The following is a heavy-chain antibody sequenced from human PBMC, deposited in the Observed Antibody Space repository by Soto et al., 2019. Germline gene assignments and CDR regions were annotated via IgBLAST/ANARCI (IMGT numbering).Heavy chain of an antibody. D-gene: IGHD6-19*01. CDR3: ARRTPAVAFDY. Sequence: SETLSLTCTVSGGSISSYYWSWIRQAPGKGLEWIGYIYYSGSTSYNPSLKSRVTISVETSKNQFSLKLSPVTAADTAVYYCARRTPAVAFDYWGQGALVTVSS. CDR1: GGSISSYY. CDR2: IYYSGST. J-gene: IGHJ4*02. V-gene: IGHV4-59*08.